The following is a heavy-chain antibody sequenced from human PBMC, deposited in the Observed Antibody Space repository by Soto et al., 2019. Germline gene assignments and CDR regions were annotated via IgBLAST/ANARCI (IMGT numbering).Heavy chain of an antibody. J-gene: IGHJ4*02. CDR3: TRLLRTSSGYDFDF. D-gene: IGHD5-12*01. Sequence: PGGSLRLSCAASGFTFNDHYMDWDRQAPGKGLEWVGRSRNKANSYTTEYAASVRGRFAISRDDSKNSLYLQMNSLKTEDSAVYYCTRLLRTSSGYDFDFWGQGTLVTVSS. CDR2: SRNKANSYTT. V-gene: IGHV3-72*01. CDR1: GFTFNDHY.